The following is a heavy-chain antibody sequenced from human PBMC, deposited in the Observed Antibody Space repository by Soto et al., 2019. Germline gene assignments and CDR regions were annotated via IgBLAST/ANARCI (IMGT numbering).Heavy chain of an antibody. V-gene: IGHV3-30*18. CDR1: GFTFSSYG. CDR2: ISYDGSNK. CDR3: AKEGQIVATKRGKNCFDP. Sequence: GGSLRLSCAASGFTFSSYGMHWVRQAPGKGLEWVAVISYDGSNKYYADSVKGRFTISRDNSKNTLYLQMNSLRAEDTAVYYCAKEGQIVATKRGKNCFDPGGRETLFTVSS. J-gene: IGHJ5*02. D-gene: IGHD5-12*01.